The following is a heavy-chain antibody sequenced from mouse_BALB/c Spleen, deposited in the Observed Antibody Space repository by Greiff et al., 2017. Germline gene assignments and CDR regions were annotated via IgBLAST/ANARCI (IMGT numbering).Heavy chain of an antibody. V-gene: IGHV5-17*02. Sequence: EVQLVESGGGLVQPGGSRKLSCAASGFTFSSFGMHWVRQAPEKGLEWVAYISSGSSTIYYADTVKGRFTISRDNPKNTLFLQMTSLRSEDTAMYYCASHYYDAMDYWGQGTSVTVSS. CDR2: ISSGSSTI. J-gene: IGHJ4*01. CDR3: ASHYYDAMDY. CDR1: GFTFSSFG. D-gene: IGHD1-2*01.